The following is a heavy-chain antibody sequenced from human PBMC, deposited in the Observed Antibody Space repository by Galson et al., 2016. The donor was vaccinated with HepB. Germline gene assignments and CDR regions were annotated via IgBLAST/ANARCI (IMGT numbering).Heavy chain of an antibody. D-gene: IGHD2/OR15-2a*01. CDR1: AFTFSKYA. CDR3: ARMDRREYCVSTTCSSWAFDI. CDR2: ISFDGSDE. Sequence: SLRLSCAAPAFTFSKYAMYWVRQAPGKGLDWVAVISFDGSDEYYADSVKGRFTISRDNSKNTLYLQMNSLTGDDTAVYYCARMDRREYCVSTTCSSWAFDIWGQGTMVTVSS. J-gene: IGHJ3*02. V-gene: IGHV3-30*04.